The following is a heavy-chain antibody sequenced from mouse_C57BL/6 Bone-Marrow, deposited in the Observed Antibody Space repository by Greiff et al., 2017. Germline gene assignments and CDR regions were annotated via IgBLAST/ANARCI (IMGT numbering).Heavy chain of an antibody. V-gene: IGHV14-3*01. Sequence: VQLQQSVAELVRPGASVKLSCTASGFHIKNTYMHWVKQRPEQGLEWIGRIDPATGNTKYAPKFQGKATITADTSSNTAYLQLSSLTSEDTAIYYCASYYGNLAWFAYWGQGTLVTVSA. CDR1: GFHIKNTY. CDR3: ASYYGNLAWFAY. J-gene: IGHJ3*01. CDR2: IDPATGNT. D-gene: IGHD2-1*01.